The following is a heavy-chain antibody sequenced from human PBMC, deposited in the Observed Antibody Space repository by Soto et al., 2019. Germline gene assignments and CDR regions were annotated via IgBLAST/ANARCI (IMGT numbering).Heavy chain of an antibody. CDR1: GDSVSSNSAG. V-gene: IGHV6-1*01. CDR2: TYYRSKWYF. CDR3: ARWLWYDVSGHYIMDV. J-gene: IGHJ6*03. Sequence: SQTLSLTCAISGDSVSSNSAGWNWIRQTPSRGLEWLGRTYYRSKWYFNYAVSVESRITINPDTSKNQFSLQLSSVTPDDTAVYYCARWLWYDVSGHYIMDVWGKGTSVTVSS. D-gene: IGHD5-18*01.